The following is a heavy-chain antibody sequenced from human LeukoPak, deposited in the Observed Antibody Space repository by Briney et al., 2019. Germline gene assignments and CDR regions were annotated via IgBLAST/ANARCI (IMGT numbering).Heavy chain of an antibody. Sequence: SETLSLTCTVSGGSISSYYWSWIRQPAGKGLEWIGRIYTSGSTNYNPSLKSRVTISVDTSKNQFSLKLSSVTAADTAVYYCARGHYDYVWGSYRQQQYYFDYWGQGTLVTVSS. D-gene: IGHD3-16*02. CDR2: IYTSGST. CDR3: ARGHYDYVWGSYRQQQYYFDY. J-gene: IGHJ4*02. CDR1: GGSISSYY. V-gene: IGHV4-4*07.